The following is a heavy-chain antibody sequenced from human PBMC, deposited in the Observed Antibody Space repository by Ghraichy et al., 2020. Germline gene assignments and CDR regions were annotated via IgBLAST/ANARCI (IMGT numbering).Heavy chain of an antibody. J-gene: IGHJ5*02. V-gene: IGHV3-15*01. D-gene: IGHD4-17*01. CDR1: GFTFSYAW. Sequence: GGSLRLSCAASGFTFSYAWMSWVRQAPGKGLEWVGRIKNNIEGGTTGYAAPVKGRFSISRDDSKDTVYLQMNSLKTEDTAVYYCTTDLDYGDYWFAPWGQGTAVIVSS. CDR2: IKNNIEGGTT. CDR3: TTDLDYGDYWFAP.